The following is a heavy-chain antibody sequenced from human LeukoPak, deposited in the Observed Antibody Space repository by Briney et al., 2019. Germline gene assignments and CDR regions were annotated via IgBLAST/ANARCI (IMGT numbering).Heavy chain of an antibody. Sequence: PGRSLRLSCAASGFTFSSYGMHWVRQAPGKGLEWVAVIWYDGSNKYYADSVKGRFTISRDNSKNTLYLQMNSLRAEDTAVYYCAREEDRSSSSGPVFDYWGQGTLVTVSS. V-gene: IGHV3-33*01. CDR2: IWYDGSNK. CDR3: AREEDRSSSSGPVFDY. J-gene: IGHJ4*02. CDR1: GFTFSSYG. D-gene: IGHD6-6*01.